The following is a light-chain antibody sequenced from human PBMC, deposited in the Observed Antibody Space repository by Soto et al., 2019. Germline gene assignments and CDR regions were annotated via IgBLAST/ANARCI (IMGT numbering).Light chain of an antibody. V-gene: IGKV3-20*01. CDR3: QQYSSSFRT. J-gene: IGKJ1*01. CDR1: QSVSNIY. CDR2: GAS. Sequence: DIVLTQSPGTLSLSPGERATLCCRASQSVSNIYIAWYQQKPGQAPRVLIYGASRRATGIPDTFSGCGSGTDFTLTISRLEPEDFAVYDCQQYSSSFRTVGQGTKVDIK.